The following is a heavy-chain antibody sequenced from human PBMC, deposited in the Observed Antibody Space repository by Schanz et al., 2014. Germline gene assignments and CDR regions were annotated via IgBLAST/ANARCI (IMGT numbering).Heavy chain of an antibody. Sequence: QVQLQESGPGLVKPSQTLSLTCAVSGGSISSGGYSWSWIRQPPGKGLEWIGYIFFRGSTYYNPSLKSRVTIPIDPSKNQFSRRLTSVTAADTAVYYCYGMDVWGQGTTVTVSS. CDR2: IFFRGST. CDR1: GGSISSGGYS. CDR3: YGMDV. J-gene: IGHJ6*02. V-gene: IGHV4-30-4*07.